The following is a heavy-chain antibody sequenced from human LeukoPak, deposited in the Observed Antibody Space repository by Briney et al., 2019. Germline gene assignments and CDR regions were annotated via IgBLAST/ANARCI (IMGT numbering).Heavy chain of an antibody. J-gene: IGHJ4*02. Sequence: GGSLRLSCTASGFTFSSYWMTWVRQAPGKGLEWVANINPDGSEKDYVDSVKGRFTISRDNAENSLDLQMSNLRAEDTAVYYCAREGYYYDSSGYYQNLYYFDYWGQGTLVTVSS. D-gene: IGHD3-22*01. V-gene: IGHV3-7*01. CDR2: INPDGSEK. CDR1: GFTFSSYW. CDR3: AREGYYYDSSGYYQNLYYFDY.